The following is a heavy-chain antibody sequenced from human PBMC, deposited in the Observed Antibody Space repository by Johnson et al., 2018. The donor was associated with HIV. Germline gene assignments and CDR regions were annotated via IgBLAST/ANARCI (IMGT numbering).Heavy chain of an antibody. CDR1: GFSVSSYA. D-gene: IGHD1-26*01. J-gene: IGHJ3*02. CDR2: ISYDGSNK. Sequence: QMMLVESGGGLVQPGGSLRLSCATSGFSVSSYAMHWVRQAPGKGLEWVAVISYDGSNKYYADSVKGRFTISRDNSKNTLYLQMNSLRAEDTAVYYCARADGLVGDRAFDIWGQGTMVTVSS. V-gene: IGHV3-30*04. CDR3: ARADGLVGDRAFDI.